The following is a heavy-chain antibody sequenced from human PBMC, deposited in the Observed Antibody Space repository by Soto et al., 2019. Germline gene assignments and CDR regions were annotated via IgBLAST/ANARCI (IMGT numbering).Heavy chain of an antibody. V-gene: IGHV4-31*03. CDR1: GGSISSGVYY. Sequence: SETLSLTCTVSGGSISSGVYYWSWIRQHPGKGLEWIGYIYYSGITYYNPSLKSRVTISVDTSKNQFSLKLSSVTAADTAVYYCARGANTEAFDIWGQGTMVTVS. D-gene: IGHD2-2*02. J-gene: IGHJ3*02. CDR2: IYYSGIT. CDR3: ARGANTEAFDI.